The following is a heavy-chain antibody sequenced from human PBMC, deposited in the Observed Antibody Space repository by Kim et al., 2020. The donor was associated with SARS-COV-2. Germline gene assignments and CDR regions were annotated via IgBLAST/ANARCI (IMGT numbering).Heavy chain of an antibody. V-gene: IGHV1-69*01. J-gene: IGHJ4*02. Sequence: ANYAQTFQGRVTIPADESTSTAYMELSSLRSEDTAVYYCARDRAAAGWGVWGQGTLVTVSS. D-gene: IGHD6-13*01. CDR2: A. CDR3: ARDRAAAGWGV.